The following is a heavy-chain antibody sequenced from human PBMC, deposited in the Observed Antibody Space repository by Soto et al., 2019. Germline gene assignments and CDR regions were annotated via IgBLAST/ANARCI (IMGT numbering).Heavy chain of an antibody. V-gene: IGHV3-21*01. CDR1: GFTFSSYS. Sequence: GGSLRLSCAASGFTFSSYSMNWVRQAPGKGLEWVSSISSSSSYIYYADSVKGRFTISRDNAKNSLYLQMNSLRAEDTAVYYCARDREAYGSGSYLYSWGYWGQGTLVTVSS. D-gene: IGHD3-10*01. CDR3: ARDREAYGSGSYLYSWGY. CDR2: ISSSSSYI. J-gene: IGHJ4*02.